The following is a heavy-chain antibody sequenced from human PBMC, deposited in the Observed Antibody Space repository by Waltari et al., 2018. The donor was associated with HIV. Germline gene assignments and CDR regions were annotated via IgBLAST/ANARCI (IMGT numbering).Heavy chain of an antibody. J-gene: IGHJ4*02. D-gene: IGHD3-3*01. CDR3: TKGRRGALFGDE. CDR2: MNPDNGDA. V-gene: IGHV1-8*02. CDR1: GYFFIDFD. Sequence: QVQLVQSGAEIKKPRASVRVSCKASGYFFIDFDINWVRRAPGRGLEWVGWMNPDNGDAGYGHKFRGRFTLTRDTSTDTAYMEVDNLKSEDTAIYFCTKGRRGALFGDEWGQGTLVTVSS.